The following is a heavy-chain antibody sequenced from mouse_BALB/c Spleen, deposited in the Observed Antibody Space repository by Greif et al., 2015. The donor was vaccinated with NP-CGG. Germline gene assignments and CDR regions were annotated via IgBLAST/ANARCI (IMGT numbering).Heavy chain of an antibody. CDR1: GFTFSSYG. Sequence: EVKLVESGGDLVKPGGSLKLSCAASGFTFSSYGMSWVRQTPDKRLEWVATISSGGSYTYYPDSVKGRFTISRDNAKNTLYLQMSSLKSEDTAMYYCARQRGTMITSNYFDYWGQGTTLTVSS. V-gene: IGHV5-6*01. J-gene: IGHJ2*01. D-gene: IGHD2-4*01. CDR2: ISSGGSYT. CDR3: ARQRGTMITSNYFDY.